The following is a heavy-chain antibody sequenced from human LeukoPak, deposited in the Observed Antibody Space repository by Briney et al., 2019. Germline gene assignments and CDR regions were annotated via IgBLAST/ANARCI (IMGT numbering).Heavy chain of an antibody. CDR3: AKGNPFYDY. D-gene: IGHD5/OR15-5a*01. V-gene: IGHV4-39*07. J-gene: IGHJ4*02. Sequence: PSETLSLTCSVSGGSINSNNYYWGWIRQPPGKGLEWIGNIYTTGSIYYSPSLKSRVIISFDTSKNQFSLTLSSVTAADTAVYYCAKGNPFYDYWGQGTLVTVSS. CDR1: GGSINSNNYY. CDR2: IYTTGSI.